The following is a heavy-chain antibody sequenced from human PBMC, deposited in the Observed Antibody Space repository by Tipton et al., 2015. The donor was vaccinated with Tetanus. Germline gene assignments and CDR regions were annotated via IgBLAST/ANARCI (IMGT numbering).Heavy chain of an antibody. J-gene: IGHJ4*02. D-gene: IGHD2-8*01. Sequence: VQLVQSGGEVKKPGESLKISCKGSGYIFTNYWIGWVRQKPGKGLEWMGIIYPGDSDTRYSPSFQGQVTISGDKSINTAYLQWSSLKASDTSVFYCARAHCTDGVCNFDFWGQGALVTVAS. CDR2: IYPGDSDT. CDR3: ARAHCTDGVCNFDF. CDR1: GYIFTNYW. V-gene: IGHV5-51*01.